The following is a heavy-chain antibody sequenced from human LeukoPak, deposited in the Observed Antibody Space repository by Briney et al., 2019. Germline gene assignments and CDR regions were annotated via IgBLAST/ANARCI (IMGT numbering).Heavy chain of an antibody. CDR2: ITSSSSSTI. D-gene: IGHD1-14*01. CDR1: GFTFSNYN. J-gene: IGHJ4*02. Sequence: GGSLRLSCAASGFTFSNYNMNWVRQAPGKGLEWVSFITSSSSSTIYYANSVKGRFTISRDNAKNSLYLQMNSLRAEDTAVYYCARDIIAYNGVFDYWGQGTLVTVSS. V-gene: IGHV3-48*04. CDR3: ARDIIAYNGVFDY.